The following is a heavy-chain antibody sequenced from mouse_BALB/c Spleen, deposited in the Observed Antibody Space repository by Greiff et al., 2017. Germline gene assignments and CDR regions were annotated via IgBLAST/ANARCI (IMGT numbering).Heavy chain of an antibody. CDR2: ISDGGSYT. V-gene: IGHV5-4*02. Sequence: EVNVVESGGGLVKPGGSLKLSCAASGFTFSDYYMYWVRQTPEKRLEWVATISDGGSYTYYPDSVKGRFTISRDNAKNNLYLQMSSLKSEDTAMYYCARALAYYGNYFDYWGQGTTLTVSS. CDR3: ARALAYYGNYFDY. D-gene: IGHD2-10*01. J-gene: IGHJ2*01. CDR1: GFTFSDYY.